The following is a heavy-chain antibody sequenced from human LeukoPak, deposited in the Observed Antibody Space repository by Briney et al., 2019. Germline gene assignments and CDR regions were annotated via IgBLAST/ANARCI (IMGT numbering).Heavy chain of an antibody. CDR2: ISSSGSTI. Sequence: PGGSLRLSCAASGFTFSSYEMNWVRQAPGKGLEWVSYISSSGSTIYYADSVKGRFTISRNNAKNSLYLQMNSLRAEDTAVYYCARANVEAAAGTGPEGRYFDYWGQGTLVTVSS. CDR3: ARANVEAAAGTGPEGRYFDY. J-gene: IGHJ4*02. CDR1: GFTFSSYE. V-gene: IGHV3-48*03. D-gene: IGHD6-13*01.